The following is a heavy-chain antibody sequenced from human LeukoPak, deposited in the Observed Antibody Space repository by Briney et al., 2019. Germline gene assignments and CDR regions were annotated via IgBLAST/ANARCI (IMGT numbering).Heavy chain of an antibody. CDR2: INHSGST. CDR1: GGSFSGYY. J-gene: IGHJ5*02. V-gene: IGHV4-34*01. D-gene: IGHD3-22*01. CDR3: ARGNYYDTLNWFDP. Sequence: PSETLYLTCAVYGGSFSGYYWSWIRQPPGKGLEWIGEINHSGSTNYNPSLKSRVTISVDTSKNQFSLKLSSVTAADTAVYYCARGNYYDTLNWFDPWGQGTLVTVSS.